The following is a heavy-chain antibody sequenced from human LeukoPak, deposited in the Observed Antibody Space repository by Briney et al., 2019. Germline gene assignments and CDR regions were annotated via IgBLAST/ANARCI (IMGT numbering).Heavy chain of an antibody. V-gene: IGHV4-59*01. D-gene: IGHD6-19*01. CDR3: ARDMSSGWYSFDY. CDR2: IYYSGST. CDR1: GGSISSYY. Sequence: SETLSLTCTVSGGSISSYYWSWIRQPPEKGLEWIGYIYYSGSTNYNPSLKSRVAISVDTSKNQFSLKLSSVTAADTAVYYCARDMSSGWYSFDYWGQGTLVTVSS. J-gene: IGHJ4*02.